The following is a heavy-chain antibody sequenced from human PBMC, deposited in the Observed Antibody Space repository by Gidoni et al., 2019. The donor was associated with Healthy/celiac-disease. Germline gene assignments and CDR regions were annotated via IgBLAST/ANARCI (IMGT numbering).Heavy chain of an antibody. D-gene: IGHD3-16*02. J-gene: IGHJ4*02. Sequence: EVQLVQSGAEVKKPGESLKLSCKGSGYSFTSYCIGWGRQMPGKGLGWMGIIYPGDSDTRYSPSFQGQVTISADKSISTAYLQWSSLKASDTAMYYCARRDDGQGWGSYLAYWGQGTLVTVSS. CDR3: ARRDDGQGWGSYLAY. CDR1: GYSFTSYC. CDR2: IYPGDSDT. V-gene: IGHV5-51*01.